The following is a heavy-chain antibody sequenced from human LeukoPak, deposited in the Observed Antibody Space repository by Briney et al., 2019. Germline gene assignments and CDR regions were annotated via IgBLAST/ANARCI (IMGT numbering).Heavy chain of an antibody. CDR1: GYTFTGYY. J-gene: IGHJ1*01. CDR2: INPNSGGT. Sequence: ASVKVSYKASGYTFTGYYMHWERQAPGQGLECMGCINPNSGGTNYAQKFQGRVTMTRDTYISTAYMELSRLRSDDTAVYYCARDWNHCSGGSCPRGTFQHWGQGTLVTVSS. D-gene: IGHD2-15*01. V-gene: IGHV1-2*02. CDR3: ARDWNHCSGGSCPRGTFQH.